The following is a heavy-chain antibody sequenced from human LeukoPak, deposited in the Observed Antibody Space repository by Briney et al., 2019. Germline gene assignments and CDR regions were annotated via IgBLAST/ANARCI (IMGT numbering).Heavy chain of an antibody. D-gene: IGHD3-22*01. CDR3: ARSDYYSADY. CDR2: ITASGDST. CDR1: GFPFSSYP. J-gene: IGHJ4*02. Sequence: GGSLRLSCAGPGFPFSSYPISWVRQPPGKGLEWVSAITASGDSTYSADSVKGRFTISRDNSRNTLFLEMSSLRAEDTAVYHCARSDYYSADYWGQGTLVTVSS. V-gene: IGHV3-23*01.